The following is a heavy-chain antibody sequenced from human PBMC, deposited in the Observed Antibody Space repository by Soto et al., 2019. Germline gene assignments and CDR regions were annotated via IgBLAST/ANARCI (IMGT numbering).Heavy chain of an antibody. D-gene: IGHD3-22*01. J-gene: IGHJ6*02. Sequence: GGSLRLSRGAAGCTFITYGMHWVSQAPEKGLEWVGLISYDGSYKYYAESMKGRFTISRDNSKNTLYLQLNSLRAADKAFYYCVIDPTSDSSVYYYYYGMDVWGQGTTVTVSS. CDR2: ISYDGSYK. V-gene: IGHV3-30*03. CDR3: VIDPTSDSSVYYYYYGMDV. CDR1: GCTFITYG.